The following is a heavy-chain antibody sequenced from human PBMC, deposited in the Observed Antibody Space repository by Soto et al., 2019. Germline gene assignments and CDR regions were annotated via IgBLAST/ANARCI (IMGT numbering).Heavy chain of an antibody. CDR2: MSAYNGNT. V-gene: IGHV1-18*01. CDR1: GYTFTSYG. CDR3: ARVRGGYSGYEVDDY. D-gene: IGHD5-12*01. J-gene: IGHJ4*02. Sequence: QVQLVQSGAEVKKPGASVKVSCKASGYTFTSYGISWVRQAPGQGLEWMGWMSAYNGNTNYAQKLQGRATMTTDTSTITAYMELRSLRSDDTAVYYCARVRGGYSGYEVDDYWGQGTLLTVSS.